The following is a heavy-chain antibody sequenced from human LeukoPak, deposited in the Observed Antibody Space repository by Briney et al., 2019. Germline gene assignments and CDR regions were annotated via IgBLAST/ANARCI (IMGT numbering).Heavy chain of an antibody. J-gene: IGHJ4*02. Sequence: GASLQISCKGSGFSFTSNWIGWLRQLPGRGLEWMGIIHPGDSDTRYSPSFQGQVTISADKSINTAYLQWSSLKASDSAMYYCATWDYGIYCFDFWGQGTLVTVS. V-gene: IGHV5-51*01. D-gene: IGHD4-17*01. CDR2: IHPGDSDT. CDR3: ATWDYGIYCFDF. CDR1: GFSFTSNW.